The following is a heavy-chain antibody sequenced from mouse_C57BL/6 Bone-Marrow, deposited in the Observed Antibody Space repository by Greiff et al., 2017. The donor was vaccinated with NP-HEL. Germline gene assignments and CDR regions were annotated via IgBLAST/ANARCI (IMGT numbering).Heavy chain of an antibody. CDR3: ARDGYYEFAY. CDR1: GYTFTSYW. J-gene: IGHJ3*01. V-gene: IGHV1-69*01. Sequence: VQLQQPGAELVMPGASVKLSCKASGYTFTSYWMHWVKQRPGQGLEWIGEIDPSDSYTTYNQKFKGKSTLTVDKSSSTAYMQLSSLTSEDSAVYYCARDGYYEFAYWGQGTLVTVSA. D-gene: IGHD2-3*01. CDR2: IDPSDSYT.